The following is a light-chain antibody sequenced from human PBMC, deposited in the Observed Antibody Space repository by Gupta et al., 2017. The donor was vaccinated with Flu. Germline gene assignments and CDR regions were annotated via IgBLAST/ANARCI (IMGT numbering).Light chain of an antibody. CDR1: QDINNY. CDR2: DAS. J-gene: IGKJ5*01. Sequence: DIQMTQSPSSLSASVGDRVTITCQASQDINNYLNWYQQKPGKAPALLIYDASNLETGVPSRFSGSGAGKDFTFTISSLQPEDIATYYCQHYKAFPITFGQGTRLEIK. V-gene: IGKV1-33*01. CDR3: QHYKAFPIT.